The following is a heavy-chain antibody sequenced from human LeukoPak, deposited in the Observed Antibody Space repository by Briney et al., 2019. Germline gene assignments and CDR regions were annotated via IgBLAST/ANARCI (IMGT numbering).Heavy chain of an antibody. V-gene: IGHV3-21*01. CDR1: GFRFDYYR. J-gene: IGHJ4*02. CDR2: ISSSSSYI. D-gene: IGHD6-19*01. Sequence: PGGSLRLSCAASGFRFDYYRMNWVRQAPGKGLEWVSSISSSSSYIHYADSVKGRFTISRHNAKNSLYLQMNSLRAEDTAVYYCAKEDNSGWFHFDYWGQGILVTVSS. CDR3: AKEDNSGWFHFDY.